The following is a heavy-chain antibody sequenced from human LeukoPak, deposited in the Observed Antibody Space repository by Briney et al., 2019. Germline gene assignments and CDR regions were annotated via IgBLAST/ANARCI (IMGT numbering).Heavy chain of an antibody. Sequence: GGSLRLSCAASGFTVSINYMTWVRQAPGKGLEWVSVNYSDGSTYYADSVKGRFTISRDNSKNTLYLQMNSLRAEDTAVYYCAKEQVTTPIYYYYYMDVWGKGTTVTVSS. J-gene: IGHJ6*03. V-gene: IGHV3-53*01. CDR1: GFTVSINY. D-gene: IGHD4-11*01. CDR3: AKEQVTTPIYYYYYMDV. CDR2: NYSDGST.